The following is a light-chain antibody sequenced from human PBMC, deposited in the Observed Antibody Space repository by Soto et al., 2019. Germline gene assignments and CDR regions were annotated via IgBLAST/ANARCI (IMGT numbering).Light chain of an antibody. CDR1: SSDVGAYNH. CDR3: SSFTSGGTWM. J-gene: IGLJ3*02. CDR2: EVN. V-gene: IGLV2-14*03. Sequence: QSALTQPASVSGSPGQSITISCTGTSSDVGAYNHVSWYQQHPGKVPKVMIYEVNNRPPGVSNRFSASKSGNTASLTISGLQAEDEATYYCSSFTSGGTWMFGGGTKLTVL.